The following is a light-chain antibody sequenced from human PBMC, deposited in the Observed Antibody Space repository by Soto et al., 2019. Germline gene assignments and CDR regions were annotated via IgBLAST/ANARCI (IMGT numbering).Light chain of an antibody. V-gene: IGKV3-11*01. J-gene: IGKJ1*01. CDR2: DAS. Sequence: EIVYQRALRILSMPPEERATLSCKASQSVSSYLAWYQQKPGQAPRLLIYDASNRATGIPARFSGSGSGTDFTLTISSLEPEDFAVYYCQQRSNRPPWTFGQGTKVDIK. CDR1: QSVSSY. CDR3: QQRSNRPPWT.